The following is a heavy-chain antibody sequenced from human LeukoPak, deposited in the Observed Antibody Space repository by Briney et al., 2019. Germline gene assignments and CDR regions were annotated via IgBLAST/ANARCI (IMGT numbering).Heavy chain of an antibody. D-gene: IGHD2-8*01. V-gene: IGHV1-18*01. J-gene: IGHJ4*02. CDR2: ISADNGNT. CDR1: GYTFTSYA. Sequence: ASVKVSCKASGYTFTSYAISWVRQAPGQGLEWMGWISADNGNTDYAQRFQGRVTMTTDTSTSTAYMELRSLRSDDTAVYYCARDGPMGRFREFDYWGQGTLVTVSS. CDR3: ARDGPMGRFREFDY.